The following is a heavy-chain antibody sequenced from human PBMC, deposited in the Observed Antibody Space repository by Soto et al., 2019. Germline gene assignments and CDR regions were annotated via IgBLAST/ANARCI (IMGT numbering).Heavy chain of an antibody. J-gene: IGHJ5*02. CDR1: GGSISSGGYY. CDR3: ARSVTGQLVKLNWFDP. D-gene: IGHD6-6*01. Sequence: PSETLSLTCTVSGGSISSGGYYWSWIRQHPGKGLEWIGYIYYSGSTYYNPSLKSRVTISVDTSKNQFSLKLSSVTAADTAVYYCARSVTGQLVKLNWFDPWGQGTLVTVSS. V-gene: IGHV4-31*03. CDR2: IYYSGST.